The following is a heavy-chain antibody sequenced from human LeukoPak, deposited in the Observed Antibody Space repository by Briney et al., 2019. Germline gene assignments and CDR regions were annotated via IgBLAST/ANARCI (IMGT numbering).Heavy chain of an antibody. CDR2: ISYDGSNK. CDR1: GFTFSSYG. D-gene: IGHD4-23*01. Sequence: PGGSLRLSCAASGFTFSSYGMHWVRQAPGKGLEWVAVISYDGSNKYYADSVKGRFTISRDNSKNTLYLQMNSLRAEDTAVYYCAKTDNSGGYYFDYWGQGTLVTVSS. J-gene: IGHJ4*02. CDR3: AKTDNSGGYYFDY. V-gene: IGHV3-30*18.